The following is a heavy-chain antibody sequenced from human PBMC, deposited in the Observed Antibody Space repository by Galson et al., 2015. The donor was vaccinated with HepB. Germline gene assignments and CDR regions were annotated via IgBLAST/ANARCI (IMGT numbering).Heavy chain of an antibody. CDR2: INSDGSST. V-gene: IGHV3-74*01. J-gene: IGHJ4*02. Sequence: SLRLSCAASGFTFSSYWMHWVRQAPGKGLVWVSRINSDGSSTTYADSVKGRFTISRDNSKNTLYLQMNSLRAEDTAVYYCTRYYGNSRAFDYWGQGTLVTVSS. D-gene: IGHD4-11*01. CDR1: GFTFSSYW. CDR3: TRYYGNSRAFDY.